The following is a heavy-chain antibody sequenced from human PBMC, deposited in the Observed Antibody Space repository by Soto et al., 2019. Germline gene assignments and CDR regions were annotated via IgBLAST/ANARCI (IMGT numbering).Heavy chain of an antibody. D-gene: IGHD2-21*02. CDR1: GGSISGYY. J-gene: IGHJ6*02. CDR2: MYNTGST. Sequence: PSETLSITCTVSGGSISGYYLSWVRQPPGKGLEWIGYMYNTGSTVYNPSFKSRVTISVDTSKNQFSLKLNSVTAADTAVYYCARDLWGYCGTDCYPLDVWGQGTTVT. CDR3: ARDLWGYCGTDCYPLDV. V-gene: IGHV4-59*01.